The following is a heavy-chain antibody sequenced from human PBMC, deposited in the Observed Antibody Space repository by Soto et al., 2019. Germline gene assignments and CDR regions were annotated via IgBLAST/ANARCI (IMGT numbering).Heavy chain of an antibody. Sequence: KASETLSLTCTVSGGSISSYYWSWIRQPAGKGLEWIGRIYTSGSTNYNPSLKSRVTMSVDTSKNQFSLKLSSVTAADTAVYYCARDGRDYYDSSLDYWGQGTLVTVSS. CDR1: GGSISSYY. D-gene: IGHD3-22*01. V-gene: IGHV4-4*07. CDR3: ARDGRDYYDSSLDY. CDR2: IYTSGST. J-gene: IGHJ4*02.